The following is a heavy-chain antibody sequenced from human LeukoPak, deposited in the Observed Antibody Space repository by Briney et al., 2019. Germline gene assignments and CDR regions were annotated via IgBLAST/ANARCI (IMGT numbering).Heavy chain of an antibody. Sequence: GGSLRLSCAASGFTFSSYSMNWVRQAPGKGLEWVSYIDTGSSFIFYADSVQGRFTLSRDNAKNSLILQMNSLRVEDTAVYYCARDTSGTQVITYLDDWGQGTLVTVAS. CDR1: GFTFSSYS. CDR3: ARDTSGTQVITYLDD. V-gene: IGHV3-21*01. J-gene: IGHJ4*02. CDR2: IDTGSSFI. D-gene: IGHD3-10*01.